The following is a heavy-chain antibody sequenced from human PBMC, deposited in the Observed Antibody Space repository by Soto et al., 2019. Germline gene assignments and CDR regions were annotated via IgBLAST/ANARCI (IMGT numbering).Heavy chain of an antibody. CDR2: ISYDGSNK. J-gene: IGHJ4*02. Sequence: GGSLRLSCAASGFTFSSYAMHWVRQAPGKGLEWVAVISYDGSNKYYADSVKGRFTISRDNSKNTLYLQMNSLRAEDTAVYYCARDTGLLRFLEWLLDYWGQGTLVTVSS. D-gene: IGHD3-3*01. CDR1: GFTFSSYA. V-gene: IGHV3-30-3*01. CDR3: ARDTGLLRFLEWLLDY.